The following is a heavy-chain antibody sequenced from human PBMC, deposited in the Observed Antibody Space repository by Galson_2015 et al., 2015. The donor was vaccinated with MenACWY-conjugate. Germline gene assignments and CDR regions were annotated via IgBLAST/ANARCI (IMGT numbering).Heavy chain of an antibody. D-gene: IGHD3-10*01. J-gene: IGHJ4*02. CDR2: IYYSGST. Sequence: ETLSLTCTISGGSISSYYWSWIRQPPGKGLEWIGYIYYSGSTNYNPSLKSRVTISVDTSKNQFSLKLSSVTAADTAVYYCASSRITMVRGVMYYFDYWGQGTLVTVSS. V-gene: IGHV4-59*08. CDR3: ASSRITMVRGVMYYFDY. CDR1: GGSISSYY.